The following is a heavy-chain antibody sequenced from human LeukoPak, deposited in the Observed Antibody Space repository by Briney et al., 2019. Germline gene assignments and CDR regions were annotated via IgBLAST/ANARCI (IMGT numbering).Heavy chain of an antibody. Sequence: SETLSLTCTVSGGSISSYYWSWIRQPLGKGLEWIGYIYYSGSTNYNPSLKSRVTISLDTSKNRFSLKLSSVTAADTAVYYCARQSRATGTLDSWGQGTLVTVSS. CDR1: GGSISSYY. D-gene: IGHD6-13*01. CDR3: ARQSRATGTLDS. J-gene: IGHJ5*01. CDR2: IYYSGST. V-gene: IGHV4-59*08.